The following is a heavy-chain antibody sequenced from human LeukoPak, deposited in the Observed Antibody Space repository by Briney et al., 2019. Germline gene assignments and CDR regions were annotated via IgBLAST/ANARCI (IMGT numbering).Heavy chain of an antibody. V-gene: IGHV1-69*13. CDR3: ARDGGYCGGDCYSDFDY. D-gene: IGHD2-21*02. J-gene: IGHJ4*02. Sequence: SVKVSCKASGGTFSSYAISWVRQAPGQGLEWMGGIIPIFGTANYAQKFQGRVTITADESTSTAYMELSSLRSEDTAVYYCARDGGYCGGDCYSDFDYWGQGTLVTDSS. CDR2: IIPIFGTA. CDR1: GGTFSSYA.